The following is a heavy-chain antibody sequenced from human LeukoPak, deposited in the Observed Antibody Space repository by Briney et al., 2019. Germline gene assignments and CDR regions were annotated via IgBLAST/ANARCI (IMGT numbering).Heavy chain of an antibody. CDR2: ISWNSGSI. CDR1: GFTFDNYA. CDR3: VKAPSQHFWSGYTNWYFDL. J-gene: IGHJ2*01. D-gene: IGHD3-3*02. V-gene: IGHV3-9*03. Sequence: GRSLRLSCAASGFTFDNYAMHWVRQAPGKGLEWVSGISWNSGSIVYADSVKGRFTISRDNAKNSLYLQMSSLRVEDLALYYCVKAPSQHFWSGYTNWYFDLWGRGTLVTVAS.